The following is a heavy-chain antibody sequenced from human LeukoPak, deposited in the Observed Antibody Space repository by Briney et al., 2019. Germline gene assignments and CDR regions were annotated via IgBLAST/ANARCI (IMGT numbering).Heavy chain of an antibody. Sequence: ASVKVSCKASGYTFNTYYMHWVRQAPGQGLEWMGVIDPSAGGTNYAQKFQGRVTMTRDTSTSTVYMDLRSLRSEDTAVYYCASLGLGSSPIIDFDYWGQGTLVTVSS. V-gene: IGHV1-46*02. D-gene: IGHD3-10*01. CDR3: ASLGLGSSPIIDFDY. CDR1: GYTFNTYY. J-gene: IGHJ4*02. CDR2: IDPSAGGT.